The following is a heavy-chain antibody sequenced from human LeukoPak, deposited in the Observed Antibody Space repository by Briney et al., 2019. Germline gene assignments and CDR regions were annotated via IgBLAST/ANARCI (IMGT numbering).Heavy chain of an antibody. J-gene: IGHJ4*02. CDR2: INPKNSGT. V-gene: IGHV1-2*02. CDR3: ARAHYYDSSGTPLGY. Sequence: ASVKVSCKASGNTFSDFYIHLLRQAPGGGPQWIAWINPKNSGTKYEQNFQGRVTLTWDTSIRTAYMELSSLRSEDTAVYYCARAHYYDSSGTPLGYWGQGTLVTVSS. CDR1: GNTFSDFY. D-gene: IGHD3-22*01.